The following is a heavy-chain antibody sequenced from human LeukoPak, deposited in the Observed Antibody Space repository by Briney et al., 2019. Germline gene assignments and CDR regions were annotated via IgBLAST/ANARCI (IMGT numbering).Heavy chain of an antibody. CDR3: ARVTFYYDTSAYYYLQSGAFDI. Sequence: SETLSLTCTVSGYSISSGYFWGWIRQPPGKWLEWIGNIYHSGSTYYNPSLKSRVTISVDTSKNQFSLKLSSVTAADTAVYYCARVTFYYDTSAYYYLQSGAFDIWGQGTMVTVSS. CDR2: IYHSGST. CDR1: GYSISSGYF. J-gene: IGHJ3*02. V-gene: IGHV4-38-2*02. D-gene: IGHD3-22*01.